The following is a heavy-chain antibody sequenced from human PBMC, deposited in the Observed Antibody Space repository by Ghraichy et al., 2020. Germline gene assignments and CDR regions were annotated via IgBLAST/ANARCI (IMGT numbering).Heavy chain of an antibody. V-gene: IGHV4-39*01. CDR1: GGSISSSSYY. CDR3: ATYPTEYSSGWLIFDY. Sequence: SETLSLTCTVSGGSISSSSYYWGWIRQPPGKGLEWIGSIYYSGSTYYNPSLKSRVTISVDTSKNQFSLKLSSVTAADTAVYYCATYPTEYSSGWLIFDYWGQGTLVTVSS. CDR2: IYYSGST. J-gene: IGHJ4*02. D-gene: IGHD6-19*01.